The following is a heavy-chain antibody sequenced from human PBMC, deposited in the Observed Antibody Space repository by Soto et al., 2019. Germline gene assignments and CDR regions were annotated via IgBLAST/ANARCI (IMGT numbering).Heavy chain of an antibody. CDR3: ASTYCSGGSCPMEAFDI. Sequence: QVQLVQSGAEVKKPGSSVKVSCKASGGTFSSYAISWVRQAPGQGLEWMGGIIPIFGTANYAQKFQGRVTITADESTSTAYMELSSLRSEDTAVYYCASTYCSGGSCPMEAFDIWGPGTMVTVSS. V-gene: IGHV1-69*01. J-gene: IGHJ3*02. CDR2: IIPIFGTA. D-gene: IGHD2-15*01. CDR1: GGTFSSYA.